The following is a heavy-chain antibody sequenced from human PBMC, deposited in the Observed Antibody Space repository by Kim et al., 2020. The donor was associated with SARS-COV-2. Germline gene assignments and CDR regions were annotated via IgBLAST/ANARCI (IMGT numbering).Heavy chain of an antibody. CDR2: ISSSSSTI. D-gene: IGHD2-21*01. CDR3: ARDWELAYCGGDCYPEYFQH. Sequence: GGSLRLSCAASGFTFSSYSMNWVRQAPGKGLEWVSYISSSSSTIYYADSVKGRFTISRDNAKNSLYLQMNSLRDEDTAVYYCARDWELAYCGGDCYPEYFQHWGQGTLVTVSS. V-gene: IGHV3-48*02. CDR1: GFTFSSYS. J-gene: IGHJ1*01.